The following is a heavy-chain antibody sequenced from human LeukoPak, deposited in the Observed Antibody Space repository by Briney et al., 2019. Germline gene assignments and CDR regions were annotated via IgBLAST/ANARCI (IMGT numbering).Heavy chain of an antibody. J-gene: IGHJ4*02. D-gene: IGHD3-22*01. CDR3: AINPDYDSSGSPVDY. CDR1: GGTFSSYA. CDR2: IIPIFGTA. Sequence: SVKVSCXASGGTFSSYAISWVRPARGQGLEWMGGIIPIFGTANYAQKFQGRVTITTDESTSTPYMELSSLRSEDTAVYYCAINPDYDSSGSPVDYWGQGTLVTVSS. V-gene: IGHV1-69*05.